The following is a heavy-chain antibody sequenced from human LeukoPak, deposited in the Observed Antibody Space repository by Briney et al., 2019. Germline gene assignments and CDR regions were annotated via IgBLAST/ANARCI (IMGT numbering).Heavy chain of an antibody. V-gene: IGHV4-34*01. D-gene: IGHD1-26*01. Sequence: SETLSLTCTVYGGSFSGYYWTWIRQPPGKGLEWIGEIHYSGRINYNPSLKSRVTISADTSNNHFSLKMNSVTAADTAVYYCSRGTVAYKCGKSWGQGTLVTVSS. CDR3: SRGTVAYKCGKS. J-gene: IGHJ5*02. CDR1: GGSFSGYY. CDR2: IHYSGRI.